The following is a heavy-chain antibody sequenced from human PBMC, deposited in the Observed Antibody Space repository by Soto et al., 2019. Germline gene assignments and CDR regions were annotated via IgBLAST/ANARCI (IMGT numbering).Heavy chain of an antibody. CDR2: IVVGSGNT. V-gene: IGHV1-58*01. J-gene: IGHJ6*02. CDR3: AALRTTPNREDYYYYGMDV. Sequence: GASVKVSCKASGFTFTSSAVQCVRQARGQRLEWIGWIVVGSGNTNYAQKFQERVTITRDMSTSTAYMELSSLRSEDTAVYYCAALRTTPNREDYYYYGMDVWGQGTTVTVSS. D-gene: IGHD2-15*01. CDR1: GFTFTSSA.